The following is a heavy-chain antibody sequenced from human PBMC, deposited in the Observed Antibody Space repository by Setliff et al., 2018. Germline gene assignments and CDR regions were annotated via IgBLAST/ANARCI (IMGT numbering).Heavy chain of an antibody. J-gene: IGHJ5*01. Sequence: PSETLSLTCTVSGGSISISGYFWGWIRQPPGKGLEWIGSTSYSGTTYSNSSLKSRLSISVDTSKNQFSLRLTSVTAADTAVYYCARARYCSGGRCYWTWLDSWAQGTLVTVSS. CDR3: ARARYCSGGRCYWTWLDS. V-gene: IGHV4-39*01. CDR2: TSYSGTT. CDR1: GGSISISGYF. D-gene: IGHD2-15*01.